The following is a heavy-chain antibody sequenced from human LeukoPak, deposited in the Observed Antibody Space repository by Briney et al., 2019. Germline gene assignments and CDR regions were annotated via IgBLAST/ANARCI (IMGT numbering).Heavy chain of an antibody. J-gene: IGHJ3*02. D-gene: IGHD2-21*01. CDR2: ISWNSGSI. CDR3: AKDATDWDAFDI. CDR1: GFTFDDYA. Sequence: GGSLRLSCAASGFTFDDYAMHWVRRAPGKGLEWVSGISWNSGSIGYADSVKGRFTISRDNAKNSLYLQMNSLRAEDTALYYCAKDATDWDAFDIWGQGTMVTVSS. V-gene: IGHV3-9*01.